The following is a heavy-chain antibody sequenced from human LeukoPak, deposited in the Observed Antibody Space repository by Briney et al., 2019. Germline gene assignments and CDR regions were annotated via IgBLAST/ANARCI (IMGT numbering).Heavy chain of an antibody. CDR3: GGAYGSGSSDFDY. J-gene: IGHJ4*02. CDR2: ISSSSSYI. V-gene: IGHV3-21*01. Sequence: GGSLTLSCAASGFTFSSYSMNWVRQAPGKGLEWVSSISSSSSYIYYAYSVKGRFTISRDNAKSSLYLQMNRLRAEDTAVYYCGGAYGSGSSDFDYWGQGTLVTVSS. D-gene: IGHD3-10*01. CDR1: GFTFSSYS.